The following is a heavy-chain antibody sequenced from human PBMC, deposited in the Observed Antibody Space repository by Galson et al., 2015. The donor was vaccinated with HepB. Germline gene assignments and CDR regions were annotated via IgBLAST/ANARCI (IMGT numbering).Heavy chain of an antibody. J-gene: IGHJ4*02. CDR3: ALKARFDY. CDR1: GFTFSSYG. V-gene: IGHV3-30*03. CDR2: ISYDGSNK. Sequence: SLRLSCASSGFTFSSYGMHWVRQAPGKGLEWVAVISYDGSNKYYADSVKGRFTISRDNSKNTLYLQMNSLRAEDTAVYYCALKARFDYWGQGTLVTVSS.